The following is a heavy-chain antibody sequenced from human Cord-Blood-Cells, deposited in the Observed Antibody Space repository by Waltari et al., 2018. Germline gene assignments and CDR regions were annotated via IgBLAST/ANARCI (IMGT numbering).Heavy chain of an antibody. J-gene: IGHJ4*02. D-gene: IGHD2-2*01. CDR1: GYTFTSYD. V-gene: IGHV1-8*03. CDR2: MNHNSGNT. Sequence: QVQLVQSGAEVKKPGASVKVSCKASGYTFTSYDINWVRQATGQGLEWMGWMNHNSGNTGYAQKFQGRVTTTRNTSISTAYMELSSLRSEDTAVYYCARGSHCSSTSCYDFWGQGTLVTVSS. CDR3: ARGSHCSSTSCYDF.